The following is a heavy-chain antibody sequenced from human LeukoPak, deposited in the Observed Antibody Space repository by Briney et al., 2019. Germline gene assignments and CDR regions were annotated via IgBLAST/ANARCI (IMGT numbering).Heavy chain of an antibody. CDR2: IYSGGST. V-gene: IGHV3-66*01. J-gene: IGHJ4*02. CDR1: EFSVGSNY. CDR3: ARGLSGYHNT. Sequence: GGSLRLSCAASEFSVGSNYMTWVRQAPGKGLEWVSLIYSGGSTCYADSVKGRFTISRDNSKNTLYLQMNSLRAEDTAVCYCARGLSGYHNTGGQGTLVTVSS. D-gene: IGHD5-12*01.